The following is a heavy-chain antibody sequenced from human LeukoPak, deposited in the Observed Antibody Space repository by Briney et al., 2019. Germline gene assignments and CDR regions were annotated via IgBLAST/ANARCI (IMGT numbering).Heavy chain of an antibody. J-gene: IGHJ4*02. Sequence: PGGSLRLSCAASGFTFSKCWMLWVRQAPGKGLESVSRINTDGTVTTYADSVKGRFTVSRDNADNTMFLQMNSVRAEDTAVYYCATKQWLAPPPDSWGQGTPVTVSS. D-gene: IGHD6-19*01. CDR1: GFTFSKCW. CDR2: INTDGTVT. CDR3: ATKQWLAPPPDS. V-gene: IGHV3-74*01.